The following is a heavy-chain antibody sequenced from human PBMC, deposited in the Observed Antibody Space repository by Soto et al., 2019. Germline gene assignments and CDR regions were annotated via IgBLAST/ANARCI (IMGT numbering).Heavy chain of an antibody. CDR3: ARTPTVTTTYYYYYYMDV. Sequence: SETLSLTCTVSGGSISSGGYYWSWIRQHPGKGLEWIGYIYYSGSTYYNPSLMSRVTISVDTSKNQFSLKLSSVTAADTAVYYCARTPTVTTTYYYYYYMDVWGKGTTVTVSS. D-gene: IGHD4-17*01. J-gene: IGHJ6*03. CDR2: IYYSGST. V-gene: IGHV4-31*02. CDR1: GGSISSGGYY.